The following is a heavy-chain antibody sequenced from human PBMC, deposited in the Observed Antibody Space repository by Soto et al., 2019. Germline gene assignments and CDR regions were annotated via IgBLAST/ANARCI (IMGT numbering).Heavy chain of an antibody. Sequence: SETLSLTCTVSGGSISSGGYYWSWIRQHPGKGLEWIGYIYYSGSTYYNPSLKSQVTISVDTSKNQFSLKLSSVTAADTAVYYCARGPDYYDSSGYSNWFDPWGQGTLVTVSS. CDR1: GGSISSGGYY. D-gene: IGHD3-22*01. CDR2: IYYSGST. CDR3: ARGPDYYDSSGYSNWFDP. J-gene: IGHJ5*02. V-gene: IGHV4-31*01.